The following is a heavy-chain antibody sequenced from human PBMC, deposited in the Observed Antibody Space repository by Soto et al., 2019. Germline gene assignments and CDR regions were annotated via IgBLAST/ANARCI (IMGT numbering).Heavy chain of an antibody. J-gene: IGHJ4*02. Sequence: VGSLRLSCAASGFTFSNHTMSCVRHSPGKGLEWVSGISDSGGLTYYADSVKGRFSMSRDNSKNTLYLQMKNLRAEDTAVYFCAKRQRIRAPDKTFEFSGQGTLLNVS. CDR1: GFTFSNHT. D-gene: IGHD6-13*01. CDR2: ISDSGGLT. V-gene: IGHV3-23*01. CDR3: AKRQRIRAPDKTFEF.